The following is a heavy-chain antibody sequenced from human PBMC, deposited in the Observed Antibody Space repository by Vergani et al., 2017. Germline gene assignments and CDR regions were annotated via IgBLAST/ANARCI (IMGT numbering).Heavy chain of an antibody. J-gene: IGHJ3*02. D-gene: IGHD6-13*01. V-gene: IGHV3-21*04. CDR3: AKDSMKDSSSWYSYTSGAFDI. CDR1: GFTFSSYS. Sequence: EVQLVESGGGLVKPGGSLRLSCAASGFTFSSYSMNWVRQAPGKGLEWVSSISSSSSYIYYADSVKGRFTISRDNAKNSLYLQMNSLRAEDTAVYYCAKDSMKDSSSWYSYTSGAFDIWGQGTMVTVSS. CDR2: ISSSSSYI.